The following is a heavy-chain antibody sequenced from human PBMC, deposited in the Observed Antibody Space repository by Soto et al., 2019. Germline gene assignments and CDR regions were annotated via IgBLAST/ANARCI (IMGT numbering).Heavy chain of an antibody. V-gene: IGHV4-59*01. Sequence: SATLSLTCTVAGGSISSYYWSWIVQPPGMGLEWIGYIYYSGSTNYNPSLKSRVTISVDTSKNQFSLKLSSVTAADTAVYYCARATYYNILTGYQGDYYGMDVWGQGTTVT. CDR2: IYYSGST. J-gene: IGHJ6*02. CDR1: GGSISSYY. CDR3: ARATYYNILTGYQGDYYGMDV. D-gene: IGHD3-9*01.